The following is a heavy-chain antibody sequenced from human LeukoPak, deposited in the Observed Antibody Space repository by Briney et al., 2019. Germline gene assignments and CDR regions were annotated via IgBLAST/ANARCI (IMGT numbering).Heavy chain of an antibody. V-gene: IGHV4-34*01. D-gene: IGHD4-17*01. CDR1: GGSFSGYY. CDR3: ARARDYACWYFDY. CDR2: INHSGST. Sequence: SETLSLTCTVYGGSFSGYYWSWIRQPPGKGLEWIGEINHSGSTNYNPSLKSRVTISVDTSKNQFSLKLSSVTAADTAVYYCARARDYACWYFDYWGQRTLVTVSS. J-gene: IGHJ4*02.